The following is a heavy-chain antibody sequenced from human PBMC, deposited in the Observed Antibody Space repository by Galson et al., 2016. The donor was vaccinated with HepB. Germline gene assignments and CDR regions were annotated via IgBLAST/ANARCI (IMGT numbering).Heavy chain of an antibody. D-gene: IGHD3-3*01. J-gene: IGHJ6*02. CDR3: ARDWGFWSDNHYGMDI. V-gene: IGHV3-33*01. CDR2: IWYDGSKK. CDR1: GFVFSSYG. Sequence: SQRLSCAGSGFVFSSYGMHWVRQAPGKGLEWMATIWYDGSKKYYGDSVKGRFIISRDNSKNTLYLHMNSLRVEDTAVYFCARDWGFWSDNHYGMDIWGQGTTVIVSS.